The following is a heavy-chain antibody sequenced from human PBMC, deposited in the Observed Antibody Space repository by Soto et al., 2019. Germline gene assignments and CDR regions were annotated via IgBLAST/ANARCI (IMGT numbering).Heavy chain of an antibody. V-gene: IGHV1-2*02. CDR2: INPNSGDT. CDR1: GYTFTGYY. D-gene: IGHD1-26*01. Sequence: QVQLVQSGTEVKRPGDSVKVSCKASGYTFTGYYVHWVRQAPGQGLEWMGWINPNSGDTYLAQRFQGRVTMNRDTSIGTAYMELRGLPSDDTAEYYCAKGGSIVAAGTRVYLYNAMDVWGQGTTVTVSS. CDR3: AKGGSIVAAGTRVYLYNAMDV. J-gene: IGHJ6*02.